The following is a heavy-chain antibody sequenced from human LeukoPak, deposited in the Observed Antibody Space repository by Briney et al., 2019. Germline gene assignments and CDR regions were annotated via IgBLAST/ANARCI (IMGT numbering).Heavy chain of an antibody. J-gene: IGHJ4*02. D-gene: IGHD4-11*01. CDR2: ISGRAGST. CDR1: GFTFTNLA. V-gene: IGHV3-23*01. CDR3: ARPTTVTTEAFGY. Sequence: GGSLRPSCAASGFTFTNLAMNWVRQAPGKGLEWVSAISGRAGSTHYADSVKGRFTISRDNSKDTVHLQMSSLRAEDTAVYYCARPTTVTTEAFGYWGQGTLVTVSS.